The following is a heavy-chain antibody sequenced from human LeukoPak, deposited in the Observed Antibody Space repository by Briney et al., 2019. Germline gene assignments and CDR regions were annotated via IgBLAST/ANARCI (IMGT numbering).Heavy chain of an antibody. D-gene: IGHD1-26*01. CDR2: IYDSGST. J-gene: IGHJ5*02. Sequence: PSGTLSLTCSVSGYSINNGYCWGWSRQAPGKGLEWIGIIYDSGSTYYNPSLKRGVTISVDTAKNEFSLKLSSVTAADTAVYYCARRIVGATNWFDPWGQGTLVTVSS. CDR3: ARRIVGATNWFDP. V-gene: IGHV4-38-2*02. CDR1: GYSINNGYC.